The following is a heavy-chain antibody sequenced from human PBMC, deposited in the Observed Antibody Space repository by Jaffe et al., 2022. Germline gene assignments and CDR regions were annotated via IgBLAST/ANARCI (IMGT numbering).Heavy chain of an antibody. J-gene: IGHJ4*02. Sequence: QMQLQESGPGLVKPSQTLSLTCSVSGGSMSSGNYYWSWIRQPAGKELEWIGRIQLSGTTNYNPSLKSRVTISVDRSNNQFSLNLRSVTAADTALYYCARSPGHGYLDCWGQGTLVTVSS. CDR3: ARSPGHGYLDC. CDR2: IQLSGTT. V-gene: IGHV4-61*02. CDR1: GGSMSSGNYY. D-gene: IGHD3-22*01.